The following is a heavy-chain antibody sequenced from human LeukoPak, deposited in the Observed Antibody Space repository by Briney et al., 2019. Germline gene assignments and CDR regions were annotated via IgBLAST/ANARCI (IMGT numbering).Heavy chain of an antibody. V-gene: IGHV3-30-3*01. CDR1: GFTFSSYA. Sequence: PGGSLRLSCAASGFTFSSYAMHWVRQAPDEGLEWVASISYDGSKKYYAHSLKGRFTISRDNSKKTLYLQMNSLRAEDTAVYYCAKDGDLYGHADYWGQGTLVTVSS. CDR3: AKDGDLYGHADY. CDR2: ISYDGSKK. J-gene: IGHJ4*02. D-gene: IGHD4-17*01.